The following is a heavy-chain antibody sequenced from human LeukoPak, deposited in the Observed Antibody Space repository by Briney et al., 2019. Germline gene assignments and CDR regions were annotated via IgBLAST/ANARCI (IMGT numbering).Heavy chain of an antibody. D-gene: IGHD1-1*01. CDR3: ARVAGGTRGYYYYYYMDV. Sequence: PSETLSLTCAVSGYSISSGYYWGWIRQPPGKGLEWIGSIYHSGSTYYNPSVKSRVTISVDTSKNQFSLKLSSVTAADTAVYYCARVAGGTRGYYYYYYMDVWGNGTTVTVSS. CDR2: IYHSGST. J-gene: IGHJ6*03. V-gene: IGHV4-38-2*01. CDR1: GYSISSGYY.